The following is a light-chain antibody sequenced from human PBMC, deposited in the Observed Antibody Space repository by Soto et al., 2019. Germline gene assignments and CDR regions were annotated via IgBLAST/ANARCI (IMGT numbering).Light chain of an antibody. CDR1: QSVNDNH. V-gene: IGKV3-20*01. J-gene: IGKJ3*01. CDR2: GAS. CDR3: QLYGGSPPRGI. Sequence: EVVLTQSPGTLSLSPGARATLSCRASQSVNDNHLAWYQQKGGQAPRLLIYGASTRATGVPERLSGSGFGTAYSPIINRLEPEDSALSYCQLYGGSPPRGIVGPGTTVEI.